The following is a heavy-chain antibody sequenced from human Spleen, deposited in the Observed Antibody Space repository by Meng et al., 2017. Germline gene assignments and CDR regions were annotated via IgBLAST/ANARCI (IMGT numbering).Heavy chain of an antibody. CDR3: AILEGG. CDR1: GYNFIDYW. CDR2: IKPNDGGT. V-gene: IGHV1-2*07. D-gene: IGHD3-3*01. J-gene: IGHJ4*02. Sequence: ASVKVSCKASGYNFIDYWVYWVRQAPGQGLEWIGWIKPNDGGTNYAHKFVGRVTVTRDVSTTTVYMDMSRLTYDDTAVYYCAILEGGWGQGTVVTVSS.